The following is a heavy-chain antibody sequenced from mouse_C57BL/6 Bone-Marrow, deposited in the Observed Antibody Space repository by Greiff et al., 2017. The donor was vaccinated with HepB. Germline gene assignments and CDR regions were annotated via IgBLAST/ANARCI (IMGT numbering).Heavy chain of an antibody. CDR1: GFTFSSYA. Sequence: DVKLVESGGGLVKPGGSLKLSCAASGFTFSSYAMSWVRQTPEKRLEWVATISDGGSYTYYPDNVKGRFTISRDNAKNNLYLQMSQLKSEDTAMYYCARVVDGYDRYWYFDVWGTGTTVTVSS. V-gene: IGHV5-4*03. J-gene: IGHJ1*03. CDR2: ISDGGSYT. D-gene: IGHD2-2*01. CDR3: ARVVDGYDRYWYFDV.